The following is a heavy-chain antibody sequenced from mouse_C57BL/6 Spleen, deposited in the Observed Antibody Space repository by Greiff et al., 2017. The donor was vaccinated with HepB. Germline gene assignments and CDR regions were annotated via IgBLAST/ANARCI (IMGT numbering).Heavy chain of an antibody. CDR1: GYTFTSYW. J-gene: IGHJ4*01. CDR2: IYPGSGST. Sequence: QVQLKQSGAELVKPGASVKMSCKASGYTFTSYWITWVKQRPGQGLEWIGDIYPGSGSTNYNEKFKSKATLTVDTSSSTAYMQLSSLTSEDSAVYYCARRSSHAMDYWGQGTSVTVSS. V-gene: IGHV1-55*01. D-gene: IGHD1-1*01. CDR3: ARRSSHAMDY.